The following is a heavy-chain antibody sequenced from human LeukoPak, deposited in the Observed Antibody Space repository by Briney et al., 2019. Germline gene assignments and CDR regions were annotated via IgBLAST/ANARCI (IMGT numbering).Heavy chain of an antibody. J-gene: IGHJ4*02. CDR3: ARAGNHYGSGSYRPSFDY. CDR2: ISGSGGRT. Sequence: PGGSLRLSCAASGFTFSSYAMNWVRQAPGKGLEWVSGISGSGGRTFYADSVKGRFTISRDNSYNTLYLQMHSLRAEDTAVYYCARAGNHYGSGSYRPSFDYWGQGTLVTVSS. D-gene: IGHD3-10*01. V-gene: IGHV3-23*01. CDR1: GFTFSSYA.